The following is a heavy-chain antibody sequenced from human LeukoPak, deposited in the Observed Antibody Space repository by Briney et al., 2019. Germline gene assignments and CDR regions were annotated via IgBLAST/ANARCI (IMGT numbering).Heavy chain of an antibody. CDR3: ARGRFLENWFDP. D-gene: IGHD3-3*01. V-gene: IGHV1-69*05. J-gene: IGHJ5*02. CDR2: IIPIFGTA. CDR1: GGTFSSYA. Sequence: ASVEVSCKASGGTFSSYAISWVRQAPGQGLEWMGGIIPIFGTADYAQKFQGRVTITTDESTSTAYMELSSLRSEDTAVYYCARGRFLENWFDPWGQGTLVTVSS.